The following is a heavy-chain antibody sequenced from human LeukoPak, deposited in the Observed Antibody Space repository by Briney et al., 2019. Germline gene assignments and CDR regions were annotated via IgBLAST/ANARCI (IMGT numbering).Heavy chain of an antibody. CDR2: TYYRPKWYN. Sequence: SQTLSLTCVVSGDSVSSKNGAWTWIRQSPSRGLEWLGRTYYRPKWYNDYAESMEGRMTISQDASKNQYSLHLNSATPDDTAVYYCARDFGTTGWHTFDYWGQGTLVTVSS. CDR3: ARDFGTTGWHTFDY. V-gene: IGHV6-1*01. J-gene: IGHJ4*02. D-gene: IGHD6-19*01. CDR1: GDSVSSKNGA.